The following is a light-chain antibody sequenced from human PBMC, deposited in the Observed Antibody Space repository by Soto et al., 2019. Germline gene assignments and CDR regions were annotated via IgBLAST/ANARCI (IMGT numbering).Light chain of an antibody. CDR3: QQYGSSPDT. Sequence: EIVMTQSPPSLTVTPGEPASISCRSSQRLLHSNGNNFLDWYLQKPGQSPQLLIYSGFNRASGVPDRVSGSGAGTDFTLKISRVEAEDFAVYYCQQYGSSPDTFGQGTRLEIK. J-gene: IGKJ5*01. V-gene: IGKV2-28*01. CDR1: QRLLHSNGNNF. CDR2: SGF.